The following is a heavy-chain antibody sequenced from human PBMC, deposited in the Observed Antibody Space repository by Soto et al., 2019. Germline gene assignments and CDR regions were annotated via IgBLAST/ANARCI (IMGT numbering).Heavy chain of an antibody. CDR1: GFTFSNAW. Sequence: GSLRLSCAASGFTFSNAWMSWVRQAPGKGLEWVGRIKSKTDGGTTDYAAPVKGRFTISRDDSKNTLYLQMNSLKTEDTAVYYCTTAKEAMVGYYYYGMDVWGQGTTVTVSS. CDR2: IKSKTDGGTT. V-gene: IGHV3-15*01. J-gene: IGHJ6*02. CDR3: TTAKEAMVGYYYYGMDV. D-gene: IGHD3-10*02.